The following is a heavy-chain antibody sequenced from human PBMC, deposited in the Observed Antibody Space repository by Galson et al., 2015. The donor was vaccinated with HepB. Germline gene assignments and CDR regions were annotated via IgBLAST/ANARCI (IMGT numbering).Heavy chain of an antibody. J-gene: IGHJ4*02. V-gene: IGHV3-23*01. D-gene: IGHD5-18*01. CDR1: GFTFSNYA. CDR3: AKVGYSHAYYS. CDR2: ISMTGDST. Sequence: SLRLSCAASGFTFSNYAMGWVRQAPGKGLEWLSVISMTGDSTYYADSVKGRFTISRDNSKNTLYLQMNSLRAEDTALCYCAKVGYSHAYYSWGQGTLVTVSS.